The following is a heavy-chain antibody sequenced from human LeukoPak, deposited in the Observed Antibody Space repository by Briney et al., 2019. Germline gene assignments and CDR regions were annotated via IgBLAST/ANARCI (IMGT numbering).Heavy chain of an antibody. J-gene: IGHJ6*02. CDR2: IWYDGSNK. CDR3: ARRNDFWSDPLALDV. D-gene: IGHD3-3*01. Sequence: GGSLRLSCAASGFTFSSYAMHWVRQAAGKGLEWVAVIWYDGSNKYYADSVKGRFTISRDNSKNTLYLQMNSLRAEDTAVYYCARRNDFWSDPLALDVWGQGTTVTVSS. CDR1: GFTFSSYA. V-gene: IGHV3-33*08.